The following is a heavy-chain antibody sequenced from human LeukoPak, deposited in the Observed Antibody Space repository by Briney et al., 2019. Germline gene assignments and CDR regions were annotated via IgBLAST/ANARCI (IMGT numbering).Heavy chain of an antibody. Sequence: GGSLRLSCAASGFTFANYAMSWVRQAPGKGLEWVSSISGGGGSTYYADSVKGRFTISRDNSKNTLDLQMNSLRAEDTAVYYCAKDRVRWELPHFDYWGQGTLVTVSS. D-gene: IGHD1-26*01. CDR1: GFTFANYA. V-gene: IGHV3-23*01. CDR2: ISGGGGST. CDR3: AKDRVRWELPHFDY. J-gene: IGHJ4*02.